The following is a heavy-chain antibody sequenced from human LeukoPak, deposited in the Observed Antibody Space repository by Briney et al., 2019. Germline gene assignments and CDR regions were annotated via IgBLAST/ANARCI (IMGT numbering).Heavy chain of an antibody. J-gene: IGHJ4*02. CDR3: VRDPILGFPDYFDS. CDR1: GFTFSSYG. CDR2: IRYDGSNK. V-gene: IGHV3-30*02. Sequence: GGSLRLSCAASGFTFSSYGMHWVRQAPGKGLEWVAFIRYDGSNKYYADSVKGRFTISRDNSKNTLYLQMNSLRVEDTAVYYCVRDPILGFPDYFDSWGQGTLVTVSS. D-gene: IGHD3-3*01.